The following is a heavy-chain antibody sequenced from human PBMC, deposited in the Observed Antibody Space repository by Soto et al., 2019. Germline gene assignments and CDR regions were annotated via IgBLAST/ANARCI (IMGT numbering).Heavy chain of an antibody. Sequence: EVQLVESGGGLVQPGGSLRLSCAASGFTFSSDRMSWVRQAPGKGLEWVANIKQDGSEKYYVDSVKGRFTIYRDNAKNSLYLQMNSLRAEDTAVYYCARGSSAADWGQGTLVTVSS. CDR1: GFTFSSDR. D-gene: IGHD6-13*01. V-gene: IGHV3-7*04. CDR2: IKQDGSEK. J-gene: IGHJ4*02. CDR3: ARGSSAAD.